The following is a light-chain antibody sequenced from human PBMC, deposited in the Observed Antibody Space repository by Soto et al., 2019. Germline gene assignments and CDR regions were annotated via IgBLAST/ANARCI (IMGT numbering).Light chain of an antibody. CDR1: QNINSN. V-gene: IGKV3-15*01. Sequence: EILMTQSPLTLSVSPGEGATLSCRASQNINSNLAWYQQRPGQAPRLLIYGASTRATGIPARFSGSGSGTEFTLTISSLQSEDFAVYYCQQYNNWPRWTFGQGTKVEIK. CDR3: QQYNNWPRWT. J-gene: IGKJ1*01. CDR2: GAS.